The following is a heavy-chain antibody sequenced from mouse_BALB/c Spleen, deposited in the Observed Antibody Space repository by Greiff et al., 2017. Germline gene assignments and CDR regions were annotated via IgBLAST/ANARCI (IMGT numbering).Heavy chain of an antibody. Sequence: QVQLQQPGSVLVRPGASVKMSCKASGYTFTSYYMYWVKQRPGQGLEWIGGINPSNGGTNFNEKFKSKATLTVDKSSSTAYMQLSSLTSEDSAVYYCTIYYDPSWFAYWGQGTLVTVSA. CDR2: INPSNGGT. CDR1: GYTFTSYY. D-gene: IGHD2-4*01. CDR3: TIYYDPSWFAY. V-gene: IGHV1S16*01. J-gene: IGHJ3*01.